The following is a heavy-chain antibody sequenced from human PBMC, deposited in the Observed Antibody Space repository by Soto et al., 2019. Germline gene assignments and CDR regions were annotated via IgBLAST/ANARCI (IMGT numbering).Heavy chain of an antibody. J-gene: IGHJ5*02. CDR3: ARESHANNWFDP. Sequence: PSETLSLTCTVSGGSISSGDYYWSWIRQPPGKGLEWIGYIYYSGSTYYNPSLKSRVTISVDTSKSQFSLKLSSVTAADTAVYYCARESHANNWFDPWGQGTLVTVSS. V-gene: IGHV4-30-4*01. CDR2: IYYSGST. CDR1: GGSISSGDYY.